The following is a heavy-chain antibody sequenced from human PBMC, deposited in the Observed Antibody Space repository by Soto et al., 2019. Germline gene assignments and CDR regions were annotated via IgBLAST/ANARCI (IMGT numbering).Heavy chain of an antibody. V-gene: IGHV4-34*01. CDR1: GGSFSGYY. J-gene: IGHJ6*02. Sequence: PSETLSLTCAVYGGSFSGYYWSWIRQPPGKGLEWIGEINHSGSTNYNPSLKSRVTISVDTSKNQFSPKLSSVTAADTAVYYCASMVRGVNLFYYYGMDVWGQGTTVTVSS. D-gene: IGHD3-10*01. CDR3: ASMVRGVNLFYYYGMDV. CDR2: INHSGST.